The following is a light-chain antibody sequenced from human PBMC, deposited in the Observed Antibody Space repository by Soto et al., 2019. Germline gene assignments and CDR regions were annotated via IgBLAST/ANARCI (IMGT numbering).Light chain of an antibody. CDR1: QTVRDN. J-gene: IGKJ1*01. CDR2: GAT. CDR3: HQYYNRPPWT. V-gene: IGKV3D-15*01. Sequence: EGVMTQSPATLSVSPGERATLSRRASQTVRDNLGWYQQKPGQPPRLLIYGATTRATGIPARFSGSGSGTEFTLTISSLQPEDSATYYCHQYYNRPPWTFGQGTKVDIK.